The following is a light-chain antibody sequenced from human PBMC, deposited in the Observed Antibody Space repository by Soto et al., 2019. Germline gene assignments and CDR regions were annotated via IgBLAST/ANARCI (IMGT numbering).Light chain of an antibody. CDR3: QQYNSYPWT. CDR2: GAS. CDR1: QSVRSN. V-gene: IGKV3-15*01. J-gene: IGKJ1*01. Sequence: EIVMTQSPATLSVSPGERATLSCRASQSVRSNLAWYQQKPGQAPRLLIYGASTRATGIPARFSGSGSGTEFTLTISSLQSEDFATYYCQQYNSYPWTFGQGTKVDIK.